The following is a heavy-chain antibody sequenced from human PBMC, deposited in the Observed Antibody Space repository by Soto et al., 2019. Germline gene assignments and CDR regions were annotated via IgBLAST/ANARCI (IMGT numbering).Heavy chain of an antibody. Sequence: GCSMGLAWAAAGYTFRSYAMHWVRQAPGKGLEWVAVISYDGSNKYYADSVKGRFTISRDNSKNTLYLQMNSLRAEDTAVYYCAREPYSSSWSNWDAFDIWGQGTMVTVSS. CDR3: AREPYSSSWSNWDAFDI. J-gene: IGHJ3*02. CDR1: GYTFRSYA. CDR2: ISYDGSNK. V-gene: IGHV3-30-3*01. D-gene: IGHD6-13*01.